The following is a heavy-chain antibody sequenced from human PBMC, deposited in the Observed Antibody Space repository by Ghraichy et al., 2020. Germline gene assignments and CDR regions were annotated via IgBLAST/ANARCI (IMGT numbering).Heavy chain of an antibody. CDR1: GYTFTSYY. J-gene: IGHJ3*02. CDR2: INPSGGST. Sequence: ASVKVSCKASGYTFTSYYMHWVRQAPGQGLEWMGIINPSGGSTSYAQKFQGRVTMTRDTSTSTVYMELSSLRSEDTAVYYCAREGRYCSSTSCYPVHDAFDIWGQGTMVTVSS. D-gene: IGHD2-2*01. CDR3: AREGRYCSSTSCYPVHDAFDI. V-gene: IGHV1-46*03.